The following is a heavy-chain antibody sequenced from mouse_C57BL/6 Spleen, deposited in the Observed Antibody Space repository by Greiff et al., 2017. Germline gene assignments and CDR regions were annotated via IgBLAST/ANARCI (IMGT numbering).Heavy chain of an antibody. J-gene: IGHJ2*01. CDR3: ARSPGGSFDY. D-gene: IGHD1-1*01. CDR1: GFTFTDYY. V-gene: IGHV7-3*01. Sequence: EVQLVESGGGLVQPGGSLSLSCAASGFTFTDYYMSWVRQPPGKALEWLGFIRNKANGYTTEYSASVKGRFTISRDNSQSILYLQMNALRAEDSATYYCARSPGGSFDYWGQGTTLTVSS. CDR2: IRNKANGYTT.